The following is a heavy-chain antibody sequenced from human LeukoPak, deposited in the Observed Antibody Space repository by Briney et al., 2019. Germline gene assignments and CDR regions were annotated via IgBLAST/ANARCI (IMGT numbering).Heavy chain of an antibody. D-gene: IGHD6-6*01. J-gene: IGHJ4*02. CDR2: INPNSGGT. V-gene: IGHV1-2*02. Sequence: ASVKVSCKASGYTFIAYYMHWVRQAPGQWLEWMGWINPNSGGTDYAEKFQGRVTMTSDTSISTVYVEVSGLKSDDTAVYYCAREETSITTRPWYWGQGTLVTVSS. CDR3: AREETSITTRPWY. CDR1: GYTFIAYY.